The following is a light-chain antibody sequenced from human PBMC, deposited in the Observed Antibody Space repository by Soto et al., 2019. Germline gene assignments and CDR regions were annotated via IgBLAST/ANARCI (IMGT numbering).Light chain of an antibody. V-gene: IGKV1-5*03. Sequence: DIQMTQSPSSLSASVGDRVTITCRASQGIRNDLGWYQQKPGKAPKVXIYKASTLKSGVPSMFSGSGAGTECTRTISSLQPDDFATDYCQHYNSYSEAFGQGTKVDIK. CDR3: QHYNSYSEA. CDR2: KAS. J-gene: IGKJ1*01. CDR1: QGIRND.